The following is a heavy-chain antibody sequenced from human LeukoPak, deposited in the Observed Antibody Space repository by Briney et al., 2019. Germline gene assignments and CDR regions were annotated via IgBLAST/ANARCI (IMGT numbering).Heavy chain of an antibody. Sequence: GGSLRLFCGASGFTFSSYAMLGVRQAPGEGLEGVAVISYDGSNKYYADSVKGRFTISRYNSKNTLYLQMNSLRAEDTAVYYCASPLGYYCSSTSCSKGDYWGQGTLVTVSS. CDR2: ISYDGSNK. CDR1: GFTFSSYA. CDR3: ASPLGYYCSSTSCSKGDY. V-gene: IGHV3-30-3*01. D-gene: IGHD2-2*01. J-gene: IGHJ4*02.